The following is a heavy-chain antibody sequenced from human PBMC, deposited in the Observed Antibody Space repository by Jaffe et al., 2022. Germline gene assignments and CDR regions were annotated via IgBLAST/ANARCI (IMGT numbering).Heavy chain of an antibody. CDR1: GYTFTSYD. V-gene: IGHV1-8*01. CDR2: MNPNSGNT. D-gene: IGHD3-3*01. J-gene: IGHJ5*02. Sequence: QVQLVQSGAEVKKPGASVKVSCKASGYTFTSYDINWVRQATGQGLEWMGWMNPNSGNTGYAQKFQGRVTMTRNTSISTAYMELSSLRSEDTAVYYCARVVFQPPHYDFWSGKDWFDPWGQGTLVTVSS. CDR3: ARVVFQPPHYDFWSGKDWFDP.